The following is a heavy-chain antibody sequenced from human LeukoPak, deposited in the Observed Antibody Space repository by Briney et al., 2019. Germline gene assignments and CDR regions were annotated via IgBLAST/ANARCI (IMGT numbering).Heavy chain of an antibody. CDR3: ARGNRSGYYFDY. Sequence: KPSQTLSLTCTVSGGSISSGGYYWSWIRQHPGKGLEWIGYIYYSGSTYSNPSLKSRVTISVDTSKNQFSLKLSSVTAADTAVYYCARGNRSGYYFDYWGQGTLVTVSS. J-gene: IGHJ4*02. D-gene: IGHD3-22*01. CDR2: IYYSGST. V-gene: IGHV4-31*03. CDR1: GGSISSGGYY.